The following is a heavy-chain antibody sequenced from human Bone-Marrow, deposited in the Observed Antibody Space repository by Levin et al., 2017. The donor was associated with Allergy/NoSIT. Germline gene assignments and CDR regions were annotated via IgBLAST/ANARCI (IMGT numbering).Heavy chain of an antibody. CDR1: GGSFSGYY. Sequence: SETLSLTCAVYGGSFSGYYWSWIRQPPGKGLEWIGEINHSGSTNYNPSLKSRVTISVDTSKNQFSLKLSSVTAADTAVYYCARGYLALYYYYGMDVWGQGTTVTVSS. CDR2: INHSGST. V-gene: IGHV4-34*01. J-gene: IGHJ6*02. D-gene: IGHD2/OR15-2a*01. CDR3: ARGYLALYYYYGMDV.